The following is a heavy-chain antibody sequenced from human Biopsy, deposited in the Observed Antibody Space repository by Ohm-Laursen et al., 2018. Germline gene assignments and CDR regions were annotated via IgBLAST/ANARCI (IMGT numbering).Heavy chain of an antibody. CDR3: ARMGASRNRDDY. CDR1: GGSFSDYY. Sequence: GTLSLTCAVYGGSFSDYYWSWIRQPPGKGLEWIGEINHRGSANHNPSLRSQVTMSVDTSKNQFSLKLTSVTAADTAVYYCARMGASRNRDDYWGQGTLVTVSS. V-gene: IGHV4-34*01. CDR2: INHRGSA. D-gene: IGHD3-16*01. J-gene: IGHJ4*02.